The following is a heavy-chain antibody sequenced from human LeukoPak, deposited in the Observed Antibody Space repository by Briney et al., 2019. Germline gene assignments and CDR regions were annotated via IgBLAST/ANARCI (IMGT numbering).Heavy chain of an antibody. CDR3: ARGYLGGYSYGRNNWFDP. D-gene: IGHD5-18*01. CDR1: GDSISSGVYY. V-gene: IGHV4-31*03. J-gene: IGHJ5*02. CDR2: IYYSGST. Sequence: SQTLSLTCTVSGDSISSGVYYWSWIRQHPGKGXXXXGYIYYSGSTYYNPSLKGRVTISVDTSKNQFSPKLSSVTAADTAVYYCARGYLGGYSYGRNNWFDPWGQGTLVTVSS.